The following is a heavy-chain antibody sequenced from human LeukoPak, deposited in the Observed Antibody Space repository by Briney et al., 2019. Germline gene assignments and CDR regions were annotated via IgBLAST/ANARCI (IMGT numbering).Heavy chain of an antibody. CDR2: INSDGSRT. CDR3: ARQPGY. CDR1: GFTFSNYW. J-gene: IGHJ4*02. Sequence: GGSLRLSCAASGFTFSNYWMHWVRQAPGKGLVWVSHINSDGSRTNYADSVKGRFTISRDNAKNTLYLQMNSLRAEDTAVYYCARQPGYWGQGTLVTVSS. V-gene: IGHV3-74*01. D-gene: IGHD1-14*01.